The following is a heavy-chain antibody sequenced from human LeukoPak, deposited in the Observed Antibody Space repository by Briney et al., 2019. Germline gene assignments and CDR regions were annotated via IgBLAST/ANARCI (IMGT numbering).Heavy chain of an antibody. Sequence: GRSLRLSCAASGITFSSYAMHWVRQAPGKGLEWVAVISYDGSNKYYADSVKGRFTISRDNSKNTLYLQMNSLRAEDTALYYCARVARGDYYYYYMDVWGKGTTVTVSS. J-gene: IGHJ6*03. D-gene: IGHD3-10*01. CDR1: GITFSSYA. CDR3: ARVARGDYYYYYMDV. CDR2: ISYDGSNK. V-gene: IGHV3-30*04.